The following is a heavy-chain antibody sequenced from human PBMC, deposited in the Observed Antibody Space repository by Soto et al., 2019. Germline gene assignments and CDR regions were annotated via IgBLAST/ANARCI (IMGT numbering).Heavy chain of an antibody. J-gene: IGHJ6*02. Sequence: GGSLRLSCAASGFTFSSYSMNWVRQAPGKGLEWVSSISSSSSYIYYADSVKGRFTISRDNAKNSLYLQMNSLRAEDTAVYYCARASEDIVVVPAAVYYYYYGMDVWGQGTTVTVSS. V-gene: IGHV3-21*01. D-gene: IGHD2-2*01. CDR3: ARASEDIVVVPAAVYYYYYGMDV. CDR1: GFTFSSYS. CDR2: ISSSSSYI.